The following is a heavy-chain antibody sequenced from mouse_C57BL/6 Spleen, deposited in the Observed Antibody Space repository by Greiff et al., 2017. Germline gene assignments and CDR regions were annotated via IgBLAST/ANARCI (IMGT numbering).Heavy chain of an antibody. CDR2: ISSGSSTI. J-gene: IGHJ2*01. D-gene: IGHD2-4*01. CDR3: AREGDYGDYFDY. V-gene: IGHV5-17*01. Sequence: DVKLVESGGGLVKPGGSLKLSCAASGFTFSDYGMHWVRQAPEKGLEWVAYISSGSSTIYYADTVKGRFTISRDNAKNTQFLQMTSLRSEDTAMYYCAREGDYGDYFDYWGQGTTLTVSS. CDR1: GFTFSDYG.